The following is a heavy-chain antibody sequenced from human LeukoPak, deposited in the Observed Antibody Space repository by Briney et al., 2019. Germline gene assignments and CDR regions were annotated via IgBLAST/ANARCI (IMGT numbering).Heavy chain of an antibody. V-gene: IGHV1-2*06. CDR3: ARATAASYEY. J-gene: IGHJ4*02. D-gene: IGHD2-2*01. CDR2: INPNSGDA. CDR1: GYTFTGYY. Sequence: ASVKVSRKASGYTFTGYYMHWVRQAPGQGLEWMGRINPNSGDANYAQKFQGRVTMTRDTSINTAYMELSGLKSDDTAVYYCARATAASYEYWGQGTPVTVSS.